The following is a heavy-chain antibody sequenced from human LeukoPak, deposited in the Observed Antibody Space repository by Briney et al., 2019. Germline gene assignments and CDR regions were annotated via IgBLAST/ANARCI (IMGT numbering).Heavy chain of an antibody. V-gene: IGHV3-11*04. J-gene: IGHJ4*02. CDR2: ISSSGYTI. D-gene: IGHD5-24*01. CDR3: ARVRNDYNPGAIEY. CDR1: GFTFSDHY. Sequence: PGGSLRLSCAASGFTFSDHYTTWIRQAPGKGLLWVSYISSSGYTIYYADSVKGRFTISRDNAKNSLYLQMKSLTAEDTAVYYCARVRNDYNPGAIEYWGQGTLVTVSS.